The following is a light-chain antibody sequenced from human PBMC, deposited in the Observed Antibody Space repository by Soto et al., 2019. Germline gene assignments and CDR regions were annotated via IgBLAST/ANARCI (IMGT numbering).Light chain of an antibody. V-gene: IGKV3-20*01. CDR3: QQYGSSPVFT. Sequence: EIVLTQSPGTLSLSPGERATLSCRASQSVSSSYLAWYQQKPGQAPRLLIYAASSRATGIPDRFSGSGSGTDFTLTISRLEPEDFAVYYCQQYGSSPVFTFGPGTKADIK. J-gene: IGKJ3*01. CDR1: QSVSSSY. CDR2: AAS.